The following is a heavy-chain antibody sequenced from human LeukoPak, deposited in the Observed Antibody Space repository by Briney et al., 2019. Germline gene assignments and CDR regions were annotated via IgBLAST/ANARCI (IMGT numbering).Heavy chain of an antibody. D-gene: IGHD1/OR15-1a*01. V-gene: IGHV3-23*01. Sequence: GGSLRLSCAASGFTFSSYAMSWVRQAPGKGLEWVSTISGSGGVTYSADSVKGRFTISRDNSKNTLYLQMNSLRAEDTAVYYCATGITGTPSYYYGVDVWGQGTTVTVSS. CDR1: GFTFSSYA. CDR2: ISGSGGVT. J-gene: IGHJ6*02. CDR3: ATGITGTPSYYYGVDV.